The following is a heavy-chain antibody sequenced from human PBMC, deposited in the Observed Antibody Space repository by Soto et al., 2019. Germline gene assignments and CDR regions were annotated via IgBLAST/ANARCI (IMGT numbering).Heavy chain of an antibody. Sequence: SGPTLVNPTQALTLTCSCSGFSLTTSGVGVGWIRQPPGKALEWLALLYWDDDKRYSPSLTNRLTLSRDTSKNQVVLTLTNVDPTDTATYYCARTPTTVPHAFDIWGQGTMVTVSS. CDR3: ARTPTTVPHAFDI. V-gene: IGHV2-5*02. J-gene: IGHJ3*02. CDR1: GFSLTTSGVG. D-gene: IGHD4-17*01. CDR2: LYWDDDK.